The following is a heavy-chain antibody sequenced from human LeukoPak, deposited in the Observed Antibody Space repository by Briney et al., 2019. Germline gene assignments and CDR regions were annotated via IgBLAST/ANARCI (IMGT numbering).Heavy chain of an antibody. CDR1: GGSISSYY. V-gene: IGHV4-4*07. Sequence: PSETLSLTCNVSGGSISSYYWSWIRQPAGKGLEWIGRIYTSGSTNYNPSLKSRVTMSVDTSKNQFSLKLSSVTAADTAVYYCARVVTTVNHYYYYYMDVWGKGTTVTVSS. CDR2: IYTSGST. D-gene: IGHD4-11*01. CDR3: ARVVTTVNHYYYYYMDV. J-gene: IGHJ6*03.